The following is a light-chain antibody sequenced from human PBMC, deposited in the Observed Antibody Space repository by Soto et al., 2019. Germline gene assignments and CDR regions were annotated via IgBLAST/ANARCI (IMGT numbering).Light chain of an antibody. V-gene: IGKV3-20*01. CDR1: QSVSSTY. CDR3: QQYGDSPRT. J-gene: IGKJ5*01. Sequence: EIVLTQSPATLSLSPGERATLSCRASQSVSSTYLGWYQQKPGQAPRLLIHDAFMRATGIPDRFSGSGSGTDFTLTIARLEPEDFAVYYCQQYGDSPRTFGQGTRLEI. CDR2: DAF.